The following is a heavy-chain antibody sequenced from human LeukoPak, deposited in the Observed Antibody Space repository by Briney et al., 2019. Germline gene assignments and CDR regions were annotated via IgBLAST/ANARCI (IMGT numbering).Heavy chain of an antibody. CDR2: ISGSGGST. Sequence: GGSLRLSCAASGFTFSSDAMSWVRQAPGKGLEWVSAISGSGGSTYYADSVKGRFTISRDNSKNTLYLQMNSLRAEDTAVYYCAKDPNSSSWYFNWGQGTLVTVSS. J-gene: IGHJ4*02. CDR1: GFTFSSDA. CDR3: AKDPNSSSWYFN. V-gene: IGHV3-23*01. D-gene: IGHD6-13*01.